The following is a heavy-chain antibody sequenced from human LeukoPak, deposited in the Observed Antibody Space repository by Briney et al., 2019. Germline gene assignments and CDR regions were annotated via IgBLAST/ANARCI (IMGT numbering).Heavy chain of an antibody. CDR2: MNPDSGNT. V-gene: IGHV1-8*01. D-gene: IGHD6-6*01. CDR1: GYTFTIYD. J-gene: IGHJ4*02. Sequence: ASVTVSCKSSGYTFTIYDINWVRQAPGQGLEWMGWMNPDSGNTGYAQKFQGRVTMTRDTSISTAYMELSSLRSEDTAVYYCARGQGYSNSHHDYWGQGTLVTVSS. CDR3: ARGQGYSNSHHDY.